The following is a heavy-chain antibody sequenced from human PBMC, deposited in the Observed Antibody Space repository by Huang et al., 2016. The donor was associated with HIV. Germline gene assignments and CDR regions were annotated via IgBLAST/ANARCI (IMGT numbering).Heavy chain of an antibody. CDR3: ARDPRIQSWLNFFDY. Sequence: EVQLVESGGGLVQPGGSLRLSCAASGFSISSYWMQWVRQAPGKGLGWVSRINSDRSSTSYADSVKGRFTISRDNAKNTLYLQMNSLRAEDTAVYYCARDPRIQSWLNFFDYWGQGTLVSVSS. CDR1: GFSISSYW. CDR2: INSDRSST. V-gene: IGHV3-74*01. J-gene: IGHJ4*02. D-gene: IGHD3-22*01.